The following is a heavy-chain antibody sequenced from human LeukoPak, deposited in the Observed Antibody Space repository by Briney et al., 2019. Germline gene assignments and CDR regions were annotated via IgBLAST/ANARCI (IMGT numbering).Heavy chain of an antibody. CDR3: AKTVTAIAPWYFDY. D-gene: IGHD2-21*02. Sequence: SETLSLTCTVSGGSLSSSSYYWGWIRQPPGKGLEWIGSMYYSGSTYYNPSLKSRVTMSVDTSKNQFSLKLSSVTAADTAVYYCAKTVTAIAPWYFDYWGQGTLVTVSS. J-gene: IGHJ4*02. CDR2: MYYSGST. V-gene: IGHV4-39*01. CDR1: GGSLSSSSYY.